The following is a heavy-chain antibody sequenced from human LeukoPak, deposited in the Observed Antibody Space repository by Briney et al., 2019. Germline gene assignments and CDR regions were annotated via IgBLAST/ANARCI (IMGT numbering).Heavy chain of an antibody. Sequence: VGALRLSCAPSGFTFSNYWMTWGRQAPGEGRGWVANINQDGSEKCYVDSVKGRFTISRDNATTSLYLQMSSLRAEDTAVYYCARGAGPDAFDIWGQGTMVTVSS. CDR2: INQDGSEK. CDR3: ARGAGPDAFDI. D-gene: IGHD6-13*01. J-gene: IGHJ3*02. CDR1: GFTFSNYW. V-gene: IGHV3-7*01.